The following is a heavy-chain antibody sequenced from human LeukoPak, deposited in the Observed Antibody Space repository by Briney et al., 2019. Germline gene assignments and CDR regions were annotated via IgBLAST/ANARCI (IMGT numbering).Heavy chain of an antibody. D-gene: IGHD3-9*01. CDR2: IYSGGST. Sequence: GGSLRLSCAASGFTFSSYWMHWVRQAPGKGLEWVSVIYSGGSTYYADSVKGRFTISRDNSKNTLYLQMNSLRAEDTAVYYCAKKGGHYDILTPFDYWGQGTLVTVSS. CDR1: GFTFSSYW. J-gene: IGHJ4*02. V-gene: IGHV3-66*01. CDR3: AKKGGHYDILTPFDY.